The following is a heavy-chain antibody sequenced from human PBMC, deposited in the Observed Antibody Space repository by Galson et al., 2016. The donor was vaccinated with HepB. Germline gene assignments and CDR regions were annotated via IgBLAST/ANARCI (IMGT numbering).Heavy chain of an antibody. V-gene: IGHV3-7*01. CDR1: GFTFNNYW. Sequence: SLRLSCAASGFTFNNYWMSWVRQAPGKGLEWVANIKEDGSEKYYVDSVKGRFTISRDNAKNSLYLQMNSLRAEDTAVYYCARAGGTVYYHDSSGYSTWGQGTLVTVSS. CDR3: ARAGGTVYYHDSSGYST. D-gene: IGHD3-22*01. CDR2: IKEDGSEK. J-gene: IGHJ5*02.